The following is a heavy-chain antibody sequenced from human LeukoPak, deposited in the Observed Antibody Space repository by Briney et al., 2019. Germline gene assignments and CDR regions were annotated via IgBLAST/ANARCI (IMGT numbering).Heavy chain of an antibody. D-gene: IGHD3-3*01. CDR2: IYYSGST. CDR1: GGSIGSYY. J-gene: IGHJ3*02. V-gene: IGHV4-59*01. Sequence: PSETLSLTCTVSGGSIGSYYWSWIRQPPGKGLEWIGYIYYSGSTNYNPSLKSRVTISVDTSKNQFSLKLSSVTAADTAVYYCARGKGTKYYDFWSGPYAFDIWGQGTMVTVSS. CDR3: ARGKGTKYYDFWSGPYAFDI.